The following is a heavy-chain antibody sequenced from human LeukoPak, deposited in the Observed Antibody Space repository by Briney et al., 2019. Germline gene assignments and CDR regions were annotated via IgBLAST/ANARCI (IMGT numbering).Heavy chain of an antibody. Sequence: GGSLRLSCAASGFTFSSYSMNWVRQAPGKGLEWVSHITASGTAMFYADSVKGRFTISRDNAKNSLYLQMNNLRDEDTAVYYCASSGSCRFDYWGQGTLVTVSS. J-gene: IGHJ4*02. D-gene: IGHD1-26*01. CDR2: ITASGTAM. CDR3: ASSGSCRFDY. V-gene: IGHV3-48*02. CDR1: GFTFSSYS.